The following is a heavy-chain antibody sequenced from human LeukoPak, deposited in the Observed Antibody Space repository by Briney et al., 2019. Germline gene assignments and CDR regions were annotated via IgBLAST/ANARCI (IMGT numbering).Heavy chain of an antibody. CDR2: IYSGGST. CDR3: ARDVAARLSYMDV. V-gene: IGHV3-23*03. J-gene: IGHJ6*03. Sequence: GGSLRLSCAASGFTFSSCAMSWVRQAPGKGLEWVSVIYSGGSTYYADSVKGRFTISRDNSKNTLYLQMNSLRAEDTAVYYCARDVAARLSYMDVWGKGTTVTVSS. D-gene: IGHD6-6*01. CDR1: GFTFSSCA.